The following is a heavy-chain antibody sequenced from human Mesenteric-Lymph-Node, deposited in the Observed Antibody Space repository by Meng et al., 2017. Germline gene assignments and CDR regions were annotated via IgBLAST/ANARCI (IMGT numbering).Heavy chain of an antibody. J-gene: IGHJ4*02. D-gene: IGHD3-9*01. CDR2: INHSGST. Sequence: QVQLQPWGAGLLKPSEPLSLTCAVYGGSFSGYYWSWIRQPPGKGLEWIGEINHSGSTNYNPSLKSRVTISVDTSKNQFSLKLSSVTAADTAVYYCARQYYDILTGYSPFDYWGQGTLVTVSS. CDR1: GGSFSGYY. CDR3: ARQYYDILTGYSPFDY. V-gene: IGHV4-34*01.